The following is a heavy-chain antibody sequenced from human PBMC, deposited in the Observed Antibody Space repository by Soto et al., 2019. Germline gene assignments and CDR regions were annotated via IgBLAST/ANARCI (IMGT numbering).Heavy chain of an antibody. CDR1: GGSFSGYY. CDR2: INHSGST. J-gene: IGHJ4*02. V-gene: IGHV4-34*01. CDR3: ARGNTVVVPAARPPAFDY. Sequence: SETLSLTCAVYGGSFSGYYWSWIRQPPGKGLEWIGEINHSGSTNYNPSLKSRVTISVDTSKSQFSLKLSSVTAADTAVYYCARGNTVVVPAARPPAFDYWGQGTLVTVSS. D-gene: IGHD2-2*01.